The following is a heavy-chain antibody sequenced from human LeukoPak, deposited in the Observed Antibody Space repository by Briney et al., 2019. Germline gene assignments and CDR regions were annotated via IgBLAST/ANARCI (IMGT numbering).Heavy chain of an antibody. CDR2: IHYSGNT. J-gene: IGHJ4*02. CDR1: GGSISSYY. CDR3: VRQGSAYGYFEY. D-gene: IGHD5-12*01. V-gene: IGHV4-59*08. Sequence: SATLSLTCTLSGGSISSYYWSWIRQPPGKGLEWIGYIHYSGNTNYNPSLKSRVTISVDTFKNQFSLKLTSLTAADTAVYYCVRQGSAYGYFEYWGQGTLVTVSS.